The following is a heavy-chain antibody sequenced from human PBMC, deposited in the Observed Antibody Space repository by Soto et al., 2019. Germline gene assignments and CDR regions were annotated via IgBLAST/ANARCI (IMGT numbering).Heavy chain of an antibody. CDR3: ARADVDYQDVGAVAVDY. V-gene: IGHV1-18*01. D-gene: IGHD3-10*01. J-gene: IGHJ4*02. CDR1: GYTFTSDG. CDR2: ISAYNGNT. Sequence: QVQLVQSGAEVKKPGASVKVSCKASGYTFTSDGISWVRQAPGQGLEWMGWISAYNGNTNYAQKLQGRVTMTTDTSTSTAYMELRSLRSDDTAVYYCARADVDYQDVGAVAVDYWGPGTLVTVSS.